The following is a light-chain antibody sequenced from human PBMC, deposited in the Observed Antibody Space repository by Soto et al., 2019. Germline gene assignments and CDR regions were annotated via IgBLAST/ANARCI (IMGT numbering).Light chain of an antibody. CDR3: SSWTRGATDA. Sequence: QSALTQPASVSGSPGQSLTLSCAGTRSAVGAYNYVSWYQHHPGNAPKLMIYDVNNLPSGDSNRLSGSKSGNTASLTISGLQAEDEADYYCSSWTRGATDAFGSGSKLTVL. V-gene: IGLV2-14*03. CDR2: DVN. CDR1: RSAVGAYNY. J-gene: IGLJ1*01.